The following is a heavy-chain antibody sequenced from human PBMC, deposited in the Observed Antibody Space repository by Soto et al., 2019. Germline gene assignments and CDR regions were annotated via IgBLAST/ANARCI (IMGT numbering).Heavy chain of an antibody. J-gene: IGHJ6*02. V-gene: IGHV1-18*01. Sequence: QVQLVQSRGEVKKPGASVKVSCKTSGYYFTTYGISWVRQAPGQGLEWMGWISGYNGNTNYAQKLQGRVTMTTDTSTSTAYMELRSLRSDDTAVYYCAREGPAPYYYSGMDVWGQGSTVTVSS. CDR2: ISGYNGNT. CDR1: GYYFTTYG. CDR3: AREGPAPYYYSGMDV.